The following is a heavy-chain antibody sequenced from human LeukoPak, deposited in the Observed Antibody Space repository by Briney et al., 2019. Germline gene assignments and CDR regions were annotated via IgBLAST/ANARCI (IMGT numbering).Heavy chain of an antibody. J-gene: IGHJ6*04. CDR1: GGTFSSYA. D-gene: IGHD3-9*01. CDR2: IIPIFGTA. Sequence: SVKVSCKASGGTFSSYAISWVRQAPGQGLEWMGGIIPIFGTANYAQKFQGRVTITADESTSTAYMELSSLRPEDTAVYYCAGDAGILTGYFFGMDVWGKGTTVTVSS. V-gene: IGHV1-69*13. CDR3: AGDAGILTGYFFGMDV.